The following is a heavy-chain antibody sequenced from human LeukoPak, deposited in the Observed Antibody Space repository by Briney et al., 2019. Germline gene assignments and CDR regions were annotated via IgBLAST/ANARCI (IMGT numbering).Heavy chain of an antibody. CDR3: ARSDYDSSGYSPYYHYYYMDV. Sequence: PSETLSLTCTVSGGSISSYYWSWIRQPPGKGLEWIGYIYYSGSTNYNPSLKSRVTISVDTSKNQFSLKLSSVTAADTAVYYCARSDYDSSGYSPYYHYYYMDVWGKGTTVTVSS. J-gene: IGHJ6*03. CDR2: IYYSGST. CDR1: GGSISSYY. V-gene: IGHV4-59*01. D-gene: IGHD3-22*01.